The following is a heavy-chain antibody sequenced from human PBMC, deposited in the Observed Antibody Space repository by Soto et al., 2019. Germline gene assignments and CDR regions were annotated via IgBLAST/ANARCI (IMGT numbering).Heavy chain of an antibody. V-gene: IGHV1-18*01. CDR3: GNESATGRSCYYVAPADYHYGMDV. Sequence: GASVKVSCKASGYTFTSYGISWVRQAPGQGLEWMGWISAYNGNTNYAQKLQGRVTMTTDTSTSTAYMELRSLRSDDTAWYYWGNESATGRSCYYVAPADYHYGMDVWGQGTTVT. CDR1: GYTFTSYG. CDR2: ISAYNGNT. J-gene: IGHJ6*02. D-gene: IGHD3-3*01.